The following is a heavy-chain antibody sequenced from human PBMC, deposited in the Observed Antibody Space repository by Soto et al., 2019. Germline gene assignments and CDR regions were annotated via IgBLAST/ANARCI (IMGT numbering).Heavy chain of an antibody. CDR2: INAGNGFT. D-gene: IGHD2-2*01. Sequence: ASVKVSCKASGYSFTSYAMHWVRQAPGQRLEWMGWINAGNGFTKYSQKFQGRVTITRDTSASTAYMELSSLISEDTAVYYCTRHEVPGAMGGYYYYTMDVWGQGTTVTVSS. CDR3: TRHEVPGAMGGYYYYTMDV. CDR1: GYSFTSYA. V-gene: IGHV1-3*01. J-gene: IGHJ6*02.